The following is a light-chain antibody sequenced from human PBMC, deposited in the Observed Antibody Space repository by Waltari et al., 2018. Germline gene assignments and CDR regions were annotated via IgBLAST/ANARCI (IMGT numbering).Light chain of an antibody. CDR1: QSVSSTY. CDR3: QQYGSSSYT. J-gene: IGKJ2*01. V-gene: IGKV3-20*01. Sequence: EIVLTQSPGTLSLSPGERATLSCRASQSVSSTYLAWYQQKPAQAPRLRIYGASSRATGIPDRFSGSGSGTDFTLTISRLEPEDFAVYYCQQYGSSSYTFGQGTKLEIK. CDR2: GAS.